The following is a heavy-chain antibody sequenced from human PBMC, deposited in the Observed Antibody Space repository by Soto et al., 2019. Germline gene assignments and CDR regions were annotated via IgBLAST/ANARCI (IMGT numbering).Heavy chain of an antibody. V-gene: IGHV3-30-3*01. CDR1: GFTFSYYA. CDR3: AAHSSGWKVFDY. D-gene: IGHD6-19*01. CDR2: ISYDGSNK. J-gene: IGHJ4*02. Sequence: GGSLRLSCAASGFTFSYYAMHWVRQAPGKGLEWVAVISYDGSNKYYADSMKGRFTISRDDSKNTVYLQMNSLRAEDTAVYYCAAHSSGWKVFDYWGQGTLVTVSS.